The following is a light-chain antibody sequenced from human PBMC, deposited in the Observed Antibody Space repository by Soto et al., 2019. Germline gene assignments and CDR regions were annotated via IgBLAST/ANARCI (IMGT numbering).Light chain of an antibody. Sequence: LKQSQDTLSLSLAEKDTPSCRASQSVSSSYLAWYQQKPGQAPRLLIYGASNRATGIPDRFSGSGSGTDFTLTISRLEPEDFAVYYCQQYGSSGTFGQGTKVDI. CDR1: QSVSSSY. CDR3: QQYGSSGT. J-gene: IGKJ1*01. V-gene: IGKV3-20*01. CDR2: GAS.